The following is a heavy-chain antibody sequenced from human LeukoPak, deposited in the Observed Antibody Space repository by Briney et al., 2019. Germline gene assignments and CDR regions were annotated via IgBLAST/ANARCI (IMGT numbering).Heavy chain of an antibody. J-gene: IGHJ6*02. CDR1: GYTFTDYY. D-gene: IGHD3-10*01. CDR2: INPNSGGT. V-gene: IGHV1-2*02. CDR3: ARGGMVRGVSYGMDV. Sequence: ASVKVSCKASGYTFTDYYMHWVRQAPGQGLEWMGWINPNSGGTKYAQKFQGRVTMTGDTSISTAYMELSRLGDDDTAVYYCARGGMVRGVSYGMDVWGQGTSATVSS.